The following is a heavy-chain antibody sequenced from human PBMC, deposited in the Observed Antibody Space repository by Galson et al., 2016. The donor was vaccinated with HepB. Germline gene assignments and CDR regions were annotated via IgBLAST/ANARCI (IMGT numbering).Heavy chain of an antibody. CDR1: GFTFKNCV. Sequence: SLRLSCAASGFTFKNCVMSWVRQTPGKGLQWVSGISDSATSTYYADSVKGRFTISRDNSKNTLFLQMNSLRAEDTAVYYCAKGGYYGFWTDYFIGYWGQGTLVTVSS. V-gene: IGHV3-23*01. CDR2: ISDSATST. D-gene: IGHD3/OR15-3a*01. CDR3: AKGGYYGFWTDYFIGY. J-gene: IGHJ4*02.